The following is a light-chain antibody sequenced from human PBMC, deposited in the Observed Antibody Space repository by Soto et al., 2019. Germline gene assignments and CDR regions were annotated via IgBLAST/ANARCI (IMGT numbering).Light chain of an antibody. V-gene: IGKV2-24*01. CDR3: MQATLFPL. CDR2: KFS. CDR1: QSLVHSDGNTY. J-gene: IGKJ1*01. Sequence: EIVLTQTPLSSPVTLGQPASISCRYSQSLVHSDGNTYLSWLQQRPCQPPRLLIYKFSNRFSGVQDRFSGSGAETDFTLKSSRVEADDVVIYFCMQATLFPLFGHGTKVEIK.